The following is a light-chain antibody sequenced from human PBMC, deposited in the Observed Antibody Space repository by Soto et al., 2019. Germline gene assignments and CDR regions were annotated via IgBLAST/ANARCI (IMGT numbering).Light chain of an antibody. CDR2: DAS. J-gene: IGKJ4*01. CDR1: QSVISY. V-gene: IGKV3-20*01. CDR3: QQYGSSPLN. Sequence: IVLTQSPATLSLSPWERATLSCRASQSVISYLAWYQQKPGQAPRLLIYDASNRATGTPDRFSGSGSGTQFTLTISRLEPEDFAVYYCQQYGSSPLNFGGGTKVDIK.